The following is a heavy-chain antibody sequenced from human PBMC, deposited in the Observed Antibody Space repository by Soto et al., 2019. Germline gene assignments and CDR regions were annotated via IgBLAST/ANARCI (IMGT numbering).Heavy chain of an antibody. D-gene: IGHD3-9*01. CDR3: ASYDILTGYYIQ. Sequence: SETLSLTCTVSGGSISSGDYYWSWIRQPPGKGLEWIGYIYYSGSTYYNPSLKSRVTISVDTSKNQFSLKLSSVTAADTAVYYCASYDILTGYYIQWGQGTLVTVSS. CDR1: GGSISSGDYY. J-gene: IGHJ4*02. CDR2: IYYSGST. V-gene: IGHV4-30-4*01.